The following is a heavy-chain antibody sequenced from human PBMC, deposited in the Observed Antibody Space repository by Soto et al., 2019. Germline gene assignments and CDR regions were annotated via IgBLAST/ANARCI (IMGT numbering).Heavy chain of an antibody. V-gene: IGHV3-21*06. CDR2: ISSGGEYI. CDR1: GLIFSNYG. Sequence: EVQLVESGGGLVKPGGSLRLSCTDSGLIFSNYGMNWVRQAAGKRPEWVSSISSGGEYIDYADSVKGRLTISRDNANNILYLQLTSLGVEDTAVYYCATDGAAGAVMGVLSQGTTVTVSS. CDR3: ATDGAAGAVMGV. J-gene: IGHJ6*02. D-gene: IGHD6-13*01.